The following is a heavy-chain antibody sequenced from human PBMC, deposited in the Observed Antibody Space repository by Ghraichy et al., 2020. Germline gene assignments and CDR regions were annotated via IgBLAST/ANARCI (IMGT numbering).Heavy chain of an antibody. J-gene: IGHJ6*02. CDR1: GFTFSTYA. Sequence: ETLSLTCAASGFTFSTYAMSWVRQAPGKGLEWVSVILGSGDSTYYADSVKGRFTISRDNFRNTLYLEMNSLRVEDTAVYYCAKGGYYFGMVVWGQGTTVTVSS. CDR2: ILGSGDST. V-gene: IGHV3-23*01. CDR3: AKGGYYFGMVV.